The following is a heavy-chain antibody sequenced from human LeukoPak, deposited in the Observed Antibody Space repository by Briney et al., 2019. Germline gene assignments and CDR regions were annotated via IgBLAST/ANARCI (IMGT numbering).Heavy chain of an antibody. J-gene: IGHJ3*02. D-gene: IGHD4-17*01. Sequence: SGKVSCKPSAGTFSSYAISWVRQAPGRGLEWMGRIIPILGIANDAEKSQGRVTITADKSTSTAYMELSSLRSAETAVYYFAAQPNDYGAYLARAFDIWGQGTIVTVSS. CDR1: AGTFSSYA. CDR3: AAQPNDYGAYLARAFDI. V-gene: IGHV1-69*04. CDR2: IIPILGIA.